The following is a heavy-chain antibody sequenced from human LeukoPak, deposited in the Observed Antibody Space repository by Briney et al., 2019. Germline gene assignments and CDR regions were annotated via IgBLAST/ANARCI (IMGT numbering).Heavy chain of an antibody. Sequence: GGSLRLSCAASGFTFSNYGIHWVRQAPGKGLEWVAFIQYDGSNKYYADSVKGRFTISRDNSKNTLYLQMNSLRAEDTAVYYCAKDSSSSYYMDVWGKGTTVTVSS. V-gene: IGHV3-30*02. CDR2: IQYDGSNK. CDR3: AKDSSSSYYMDV. J-gene: IGHJ6*03. D-gene: IGHD6-6*01. CDR1: GFTFSNYG.